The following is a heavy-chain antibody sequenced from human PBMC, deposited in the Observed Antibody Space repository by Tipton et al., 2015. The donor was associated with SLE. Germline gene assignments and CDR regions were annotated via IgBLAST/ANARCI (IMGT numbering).Heavy chain of an antibody. Sequence: GSLRLSCAASGFTFSSYAMSWVRQAPGKGLEWVSVIYSGGSTYYADSVKGRFTISRDNSKNTLYLQMNSLRAEDTAVYYCAKDWCSGGSCLGDYWGQGTLVTVSS. CDR3: AKDWCSGGSCLGDY. CDR2: IYSGGST. J-gene: IGHJ4*02. CDR1: GFTFSSYA. D-gene: IGHD2-15*01. V-gene: IGHV3-23*03.